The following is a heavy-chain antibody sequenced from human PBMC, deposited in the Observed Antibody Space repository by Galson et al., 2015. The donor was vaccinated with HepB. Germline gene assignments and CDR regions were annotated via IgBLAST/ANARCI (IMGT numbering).Heavy chain of an antibody. V-gene: IGHV5-51*01. Sequence: QSGAEVKKPGESLKISCKGSGSSLTSYWIGWVRQMPGKGLEWMGIIYPGDSDTRYSPSFQGQVTISADKSISTAYLQWSSLKASDTAMYYCARHGTYYDFWSGRERTDRGDYWGQGTLVTVSS. J-gene: IGHJ4*02. D-gene: IGHD3-3*01. CDR2: IYPGDSDT. CDR3: ARHGTYYDFWSGRERTDRGDY. CDR1: GSSLTSYW.